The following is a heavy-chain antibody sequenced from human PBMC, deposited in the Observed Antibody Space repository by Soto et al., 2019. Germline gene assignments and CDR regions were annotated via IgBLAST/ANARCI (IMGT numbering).Heavy chain of an antibody. J-gene: IGHJ6*02. CDR3: AREAPRMVRGVIITDYYYGMDV. Sequence: GESLKISCAASGFTFSSYDMHWVRQATGKGLEWVSAIGTAGDTYYPGSVKGRFTISRENAKNSLYLQMNSLRAEDTAVYYCAREAPRMVRGVIITDYYYGMDVWGQGTTVTVSS. V-gene: IGHV3-13*01. CDR1: GFTFSSYD. D-gene: IGHD3-10*01. CDR2: IGTAGDT.